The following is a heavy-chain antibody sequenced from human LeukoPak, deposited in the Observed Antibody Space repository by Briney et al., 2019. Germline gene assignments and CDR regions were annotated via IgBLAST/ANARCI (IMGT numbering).Heavy chain of an antibody. CDR3: ARMYYDYVWGSYRYNYYYYYMDV. V-gene: IGHV3-11*04. Sequence: GGSLRLSCAASGFTFSGYYMSWIRQAPGKGLEWVSYISSSGSTIYYADSVKGRFTISRDNAKNSLYLQMNSLRAEDTAVYYCARMYYDYVWGSYRYNYYYYYMDVWGKGTTVTVSS. J-gene: IGHJ6*03. CDR2: ISSSGSTI. D-gene: IGHD3-16*02. CDR1: GFTFSGYY.